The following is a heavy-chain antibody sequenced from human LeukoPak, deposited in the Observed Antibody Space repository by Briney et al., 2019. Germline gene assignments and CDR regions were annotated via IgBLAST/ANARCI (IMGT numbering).Heavy chain of an antibody. Sequence: SETLSLTCTVSGGSISSYYWSWIRQPAGKGLEWIGYIYYSGSTYYNPSLKSRVTISVDTSKNQFSLKLSSVTAADTAVYYCASESSESLGRYFDYWGQGTLVTVSS. CDR2: IYYSGST. CDR3: ASESSESLGRYFDY. D-gene: IGHD3-22*01. V-gene: IGHV4-59*06. CDR1: GGSISSYY. J-gene: IGHJ4*02.